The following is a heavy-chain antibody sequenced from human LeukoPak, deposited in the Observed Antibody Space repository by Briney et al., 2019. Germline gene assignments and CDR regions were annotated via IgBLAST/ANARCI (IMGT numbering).Heavy chain of an antibody. CDR3: AKDRYSYAFEYSDS. CDR2: ISNDGSKK. V-gene: IGHV3-30*04. J-gene: IGHJ4*02. D-gene: IGHD5-18*01. Sequence: GGSLRLSCAASGFTFSSYAMHWVRQAPGKGLEWVAVISNDGSKKYYADSVKGRFTISRDNSKNTLSLQVSSLRAEDTAVYYCAKDRYSYAFEYSDSWGQGTLATVSS. CDR1: GFTFSSYA.